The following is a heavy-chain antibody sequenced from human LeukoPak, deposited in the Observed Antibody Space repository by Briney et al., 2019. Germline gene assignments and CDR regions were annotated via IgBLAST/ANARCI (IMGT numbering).Heavy chain of an antibody. CDR3: AKLPPDYGGTFDY. V-gene: IGHV3-23*01. CDR2: ISGSGGST. J-gene: IGHJ4*02. D-gene: IGHD4-23*01. CDR1: GFTFSSHA. Sequence: PGGSLRLSCAASGFTFSSHAMSWVRQAPGRGLEWVSAISGSGGSTYYADSVKGRFTISRDNSKNTLYLQMNSLRAEDTAVYYCAKLPPDYGGTFDYWGQGTLVTVSS.